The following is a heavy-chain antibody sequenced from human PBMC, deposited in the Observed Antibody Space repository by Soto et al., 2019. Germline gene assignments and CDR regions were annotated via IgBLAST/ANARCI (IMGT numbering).Heavy chain of an antibody. CDR1: GFTFTTYG. Sequence: PGGSLRLSCAASGFTFTTYGMHWVRQAPGKGLEWVAVISYDGTNKFYEDSVDGRFTISRDNSKNTLFLQMNSLRTEDTAVYYCARGATYTTGWYYFDFWGQGTLVTVS. J-gene: IGHJ4*02. CDR2: ISYDGTNK. V-gene: IGHV3-30*03. CDR3: ARGATYTTGWYYFDF. D-gene: IGHD6-19*01.